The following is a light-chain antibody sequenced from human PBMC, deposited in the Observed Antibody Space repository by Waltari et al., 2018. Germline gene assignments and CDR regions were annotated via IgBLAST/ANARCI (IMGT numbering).Light chain of an antibody. CDR1: LSILHSSQNKNY. V-gene: IGKV4-1*01. CDR3: QQYFSSPLS. J-gene: IGKJ3*01. CDR2: AAS. Sequence: DIVMTQSPDSLSVSLGERATINCKSSLSILHSSQNKNYLAWYQQKSGQSPKLHIYAASTRESGVPDRFSGSGSGTDFTLTISGLQAEDVAVYYCQQYFSSPLSFGPGTKVDIK.